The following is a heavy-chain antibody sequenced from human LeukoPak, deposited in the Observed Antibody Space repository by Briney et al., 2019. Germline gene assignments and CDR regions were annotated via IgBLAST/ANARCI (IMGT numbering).Heavy chain of an antibody. V-gene: IGHV4-59*01. Sequence: SETLSLTCTVSGGSIRSYYWSWIRQPPGKGLEWIGYIYYSRSTNYNPSLKSRVTISVDTSKNQFSLKLNSVTAADTAVYYCASAIAIPAWAFDLWGQGTVVTVSS. D-gene: IGHD6-13*01. CDR2: IYYSRST. J-gene: IGHJ3*01. CDR3: ASAIAIPAWAFDL. CDR1: GGSIRSYY.